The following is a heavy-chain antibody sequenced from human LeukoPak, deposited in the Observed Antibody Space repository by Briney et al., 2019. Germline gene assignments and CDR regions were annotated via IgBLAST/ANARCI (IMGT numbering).Heavy chain of an antibody. CDR1: GFTFSSYS. CDR3: ARWKGTWYFDY. D-gene: IGHD1-1*01. Sequence: PGGSLRLSCAASGFTFSSYSMNWVRQAPGKGLEWISYISISSSTIYYADSVKGRFTISRDDAKNSLYLQMNSLRADDTAIYYCARWKGTWYFDYWGQGTLVTVSS. CDR2: ISISSSTI. J-gene: IGHJ4*02. V-gene: IGHV3-48*01.